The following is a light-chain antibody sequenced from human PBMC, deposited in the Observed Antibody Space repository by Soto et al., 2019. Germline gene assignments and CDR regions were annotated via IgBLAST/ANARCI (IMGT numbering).Light chain of an antibody. J-gene: IGKJ3*01. Sequence: DIQMTQSPSSLSASVGDRVSFTCQASQDISKFLNWYQHKPGQAPSLLIYDASKSQFGVPSRFSGSGSGTDFTFTISSLQPEDNATYYCQQYDNRPFTFGPGTKVEVK. CDR1: QDISKF. CDR2: DAS. V-gene: IGKV1-33*01. CDR3: QQYDNRPFT.